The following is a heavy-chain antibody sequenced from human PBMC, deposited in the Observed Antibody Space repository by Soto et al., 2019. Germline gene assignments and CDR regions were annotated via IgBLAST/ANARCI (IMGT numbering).Heavy chain of an antibody. CDR3: ARGWWFGELYYYYGMDV. CDR1: GFTFSSYG. CDR2: ISYDGSNK. D-gene: IGHD3-10*01. V-gene: IGHV3-30*03. Sequence: GGSLRLSCAASGFTFSSYGMHWVRQAPGKGLEWVAVISYDGSNKYYADSVKGRFTISRDNSKNTLYLQMNSLRAEDTAVYYCARGWWFGELYYYYGMDVWGQGTTVTVSS. J-gene: IGHJ6*02.